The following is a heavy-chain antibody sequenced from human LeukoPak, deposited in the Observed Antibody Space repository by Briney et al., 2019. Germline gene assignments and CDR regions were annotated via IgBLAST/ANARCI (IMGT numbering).Heavy chain of an antibody. Sequence: GGSLRLSCAASGFTFSSYEINWVRQAPGKGLEGVSYISSSGSTIYYADSVKGRFTISRDNAKNSLYLQMHSLRAEGTAVYYCARYCSGGSCYNYYYGMDVWGKGTTVTVSS. J-gene: IGHJ6*04. V-gene: IGHV3-48*03. CDR1: GFTFSSYE. D-gene: IGHD2-15*01. CDR3: ARYCSGGSCYNYYYGMDV. CDR2: ISSSGSTI.